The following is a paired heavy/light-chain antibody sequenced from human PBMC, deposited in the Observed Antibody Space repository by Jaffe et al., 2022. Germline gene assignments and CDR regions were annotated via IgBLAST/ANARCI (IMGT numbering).Light chain of an antibody. CDR1: QTILYNSNKKNF. CDR2: WAS. Sequence: DIVMTQSPDSLAVSLGERATINCKSSQTILYNSNKKNFLVWFQQKPGQPPKLLIHWASTREPGVSDRFNGSGSGTDFTLTISSLRAEDVALYYCQQYFSPPYTFGQGTKLEIK. CDR3: QQYFSPPYT. V-gene: IGKV4-1*01. J-gene: IGKJ2*01.
Heavy chain of an antibody. CDR3: VRGAFWSLSVWLSSGVTFDY. D-gene: IGHD3-10*01. Sequence: QVQLVQSGAEMKKPGASVKVSCMASGYTFIDNYIHWVRQAPGQGLEWVGWINPDTGTSNYTQKFQDRITLTTDTSISTVYMELNNLKSDDTAVYYCVRGAFWSLSVWLSSGVTFDYWGQGALVTVSS. CDR2: INPDTGTS. CDR1: GYTFIDNY. J-gene: IGHJ4*02. V-gene: IGHV1-2*02.